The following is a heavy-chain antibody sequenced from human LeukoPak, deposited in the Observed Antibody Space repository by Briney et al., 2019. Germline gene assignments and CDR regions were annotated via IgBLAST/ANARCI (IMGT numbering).Heavy chain of an antibody. CDR1: GFSFSHYG. Sequence: GGSLRLSCVDSGFSFSHYGMNWVRQAPGKGLEWISYISSSTSTNYADSVKGRFTISRDNAKNSLYLQMDSLRAEDTAVYYCAREGNRDFWSGYLDAFDIWGQGTMVTVSS. CDR3: AREGNRDFWSGYLDAFDI. V-gene: IGHV3-48*01. D-gene: IGHD3-3*01. J-gene: IGHJ3*02. CDR2: ISSSTST.